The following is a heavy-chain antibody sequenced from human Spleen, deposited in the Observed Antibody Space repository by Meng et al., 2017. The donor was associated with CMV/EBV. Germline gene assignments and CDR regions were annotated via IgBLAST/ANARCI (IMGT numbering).Heavy chain of an antibody. D-gene: IGHD4-23*01. CDR1: RFSLSPSGVG. Sequence: FSRFSLSPSGVGVAWCRRPPGQALEWLALIYWNDDKRYSPSLKSRVTIAKDTSKNQVVLTMTDMYPVDTATYYCTRTRDYGGNWLDPWGQGTLVTVSS. CDR3: TRTRDYGGNWLDP. V-gene: IGHV2-5*01. CDR2: IYWNDDK. J-gene: IGHJ5*02.